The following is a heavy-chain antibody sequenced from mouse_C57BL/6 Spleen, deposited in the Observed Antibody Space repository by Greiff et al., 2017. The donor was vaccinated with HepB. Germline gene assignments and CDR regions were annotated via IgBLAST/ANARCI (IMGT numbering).Heavy chain of an antibody. CDR3: ARSEGGLMGDFDY. CDR2: IYPGDGDT. V-gene: IGHV1-80*01. Sequence: QVHVKQSGAELVKPGASVKISCKASGYAFSSYWMNWVKQRPGKGLEWIGQIYPGDGDTNYNGKFKGKATLTADKSSSTAYMQLSSLTSEDSAVYFCARSEGGLMGDFDYWGQGTTLTVSS. J-gene: IGHJ2*01. D-gene: IGHD1-1*02. CDR1: GYAFSSYW.